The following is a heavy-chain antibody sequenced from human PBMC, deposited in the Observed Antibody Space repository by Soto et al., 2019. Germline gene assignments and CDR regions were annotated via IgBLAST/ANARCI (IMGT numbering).Heavy chain of an antibody. D-gene: IGHD1-26*01. CDR1: GFTFSSYA. Sequence: GGSHRLSCAASGFTFSSYAMSWVRQAPGKGLEWVSAISGSGGSTYYADSVKGRFTISRDNSKNTLYLQMNSLRAEDTAVYYCAKVNSGSYYGPYYYYGMDVWGQGTTVTVSS. J-gene: IGHJ6*02. CDR3: AKVNSGSYYGPYYYYGMDV. CDR2: ISGSGGST. V-gene: IGHV3-23*01.